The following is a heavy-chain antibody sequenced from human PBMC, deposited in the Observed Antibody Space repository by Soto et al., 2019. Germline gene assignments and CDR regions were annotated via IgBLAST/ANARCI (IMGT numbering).Heavy chain of an antibody. J-gene: IGHJ4*02. CDR1: GFIFSDYY. D-gene: IGHD7-27*01. CDR3: AKLRRKVGMGN. CDR2: ISSSSSYT. V-gene: IGHV3-11*06. Sequence: GGSLRLSIAASGFIFSDYYMGWIRQSPGEGLEWLSYISSSSSYTNYADSVKGRFSISRDNPKNSLYLQMDSLRAEDTAVYYCAKLRRKVGMGNWGQGTLVTVSS.